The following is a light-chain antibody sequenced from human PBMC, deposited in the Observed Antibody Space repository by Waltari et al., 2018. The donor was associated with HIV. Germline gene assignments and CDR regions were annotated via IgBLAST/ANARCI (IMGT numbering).Light chain of an antibody. CDR3: QQTFSNPLT. Sequence: DIQMTQSPSSLSASVGDRVTITCRASQTVSTKLHWYKQRPEQAPKVLIYDVFNLQSGVPSRFSGSGSETEFTLTITSLQPDDFASYFCQQTFSNPLTFGPGTKVDVK. CDR1: QTVSTK. J-gene: IGKJ3*01. CDR2: DVF. V-gene: IGKV1-39*01.